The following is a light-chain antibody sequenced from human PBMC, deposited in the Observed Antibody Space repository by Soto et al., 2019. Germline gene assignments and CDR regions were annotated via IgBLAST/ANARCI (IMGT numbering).Light chain of an antibody. CDR1: QSIRRY. V-gene: IGKV1-39*01. CDR3: QQSYSNSWT. J-gene: IGKJ1*01. CDR2: AAS. Sequence: DIQMTQSPSPLSASVGDRVPITCGASQSIRRYLNWYQKKKGKAPKLLIYAASSLQSGVPSRLSGSGYGTDLTITISSMQNEDFATYYCQQSYSNSWTFGQGTKVDI.